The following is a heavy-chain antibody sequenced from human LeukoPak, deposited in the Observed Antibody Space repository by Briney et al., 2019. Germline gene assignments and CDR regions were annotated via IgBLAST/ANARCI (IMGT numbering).Heavy chain of an antibody. CDR2: ISGSGGST. CDR3: ASEGGYGDYVY. D-gene: IGHD4-17*01. V-gene: IGHV3-23*01. CDR1: GFTFSNYA. J-gene: IGHJ4*02. Sequence: SGGSLRLSCAASGFTFSNYAMSWVRQAPGKGLEWVSAISGSGGSTYYADSVKGRFTISRDNSKNTLYLQMNNLRAEDTAVYYCASEGGYGDYVYWGQGTLVTVSS.